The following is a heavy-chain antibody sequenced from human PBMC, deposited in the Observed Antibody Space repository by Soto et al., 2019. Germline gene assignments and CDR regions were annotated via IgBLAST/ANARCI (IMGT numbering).Heavy chain of an antibody. D-gene: IGHD3-22*01. CDR2: ISGSGGSR. CDR1: GFTFNSYA. CDR3: AKDGDSRRLPFVS. Sequence: GGSLRLSCAASGFTFNSYAMSWVRQAPGKGLEWVSGISGSGGSRYYADSVKGRFTISRDNSKNTLYLQMNSLRTEDTAVYYCAKDGDSRRLPFVSWGQGTLVTV. V-gene: IGHV3-23*01. J-gene: IGHJ4*02.